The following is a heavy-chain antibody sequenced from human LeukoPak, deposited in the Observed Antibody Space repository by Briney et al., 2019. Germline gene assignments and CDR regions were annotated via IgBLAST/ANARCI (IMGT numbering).Heavy chain of an antibody. J-gene: IGHJ6*03. D-gene: IGHD3-10*01. Sequence: GGSLRLSCAASGFTFSSYWMSWVRQAPGKGLEWVANIKQDGSEKYYVDSVKGRFTISRDNAKNSLYLQMNSLRAEDTAVYYCAREGAGYYYYMDVWGKGTTVTVSS. CDR1: GFTFSSYW. CDR2: IKQDGSEK. CDR3: AREGAGYYYYMDV. V-gene: IGHV3-7*01.